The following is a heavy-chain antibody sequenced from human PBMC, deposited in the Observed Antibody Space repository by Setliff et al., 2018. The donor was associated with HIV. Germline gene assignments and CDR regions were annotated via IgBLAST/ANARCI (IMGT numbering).Heavy chain of an antibody. Sequence: SPKISCVGSGFNIEEYAMAWVRQVPGKDLEWVSSISWNSVKIDYADFVKGRFTISRDNAKNSLFLQVNSLRTEDTAFYFCAKHWRIESDNSDAFDIWGQGTLVTVSS. V-gene: IGHV3-9*01. CDR1: GFNIEEYA. D-gene: IGHD1-20*01. J-gene: IGHJ3*02. CDR3: AKHWRIESDNSDAFDI. CDR2: ISWNSVKI.